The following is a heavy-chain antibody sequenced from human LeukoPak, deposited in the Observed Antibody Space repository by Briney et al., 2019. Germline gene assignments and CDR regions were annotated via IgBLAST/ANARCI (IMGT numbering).Heavy chain of an antibody. Sequence: GASVKVSCKASGYTFTDYFMNWVRQAPGQGLEWMGWINPKSGGTVYAQKFQGRVTMTRDTSSSTAYMELSRLRFDDTVVYYCARGPGFGDYWGQGTLVTVSS. CDR1: GYTFTDYF. V-gene: IGHV1-2*02. CDR2: INPKSGGT. CDR3: ARGPGFGDY. D-gene: IGHD3-3*01. J-gene: IGHJ4*02.